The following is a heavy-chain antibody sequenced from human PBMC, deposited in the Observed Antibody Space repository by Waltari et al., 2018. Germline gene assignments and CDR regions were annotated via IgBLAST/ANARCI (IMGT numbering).Heavy chain of an antibody. J-gene: IGHJ3*02. CDR1: GVTFSSYA. Sequence: VQLVHSGAEVKRTWYTVTVSCKPSGVTFSSYAINWVRQAPGQGLEWMGGIIPILGIANYAQKFQGRVTITADESTSTAYMELSSLRSEDTAVYYCARVQLDAFDIWGQGTMVTVSS. D-gene: IGHD1-1*01. CDR2: IIPILGIA. V-gene: IGHV1-69*04. CDR3: ARVQLDAFDI.